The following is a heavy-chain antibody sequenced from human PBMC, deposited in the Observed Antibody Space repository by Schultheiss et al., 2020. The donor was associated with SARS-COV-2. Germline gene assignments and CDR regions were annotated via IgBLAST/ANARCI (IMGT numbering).Heavy chain of an antibody. Sequence: SETLSLTCTVSGGSISSGGYYWSWIRQHPGKGLEWIGYIYYSGSTYYNPSLKSRVTISVDTSKNQFSLKLSSVTAEDTAVYYCASSTWWQQPTRDWGQGTLVTVSS. J-gene: IGHJ4*02. V-gene: IGHV4-31*03. CDR2: IYYSGST. CDR3: ASSTWWQQPTRD. CDR1: GGSISSGGYY. D-gene: IGHD6-13*01.